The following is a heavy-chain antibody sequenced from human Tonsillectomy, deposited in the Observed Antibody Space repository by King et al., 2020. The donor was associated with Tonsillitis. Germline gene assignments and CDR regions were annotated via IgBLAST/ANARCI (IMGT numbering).Heavy chain of an antibody. Sequence: VQLVESGGGLVQPGRSLRLSCTGSGFTFGDYAMSWFRQAPGKGLEWVGFIRIKAYGGRTEYAASVEGRFSISRDDSKSIAYLQMNSLRSEDTAVYYCTREKEGIVEGVYFDSWGQGTLVTVSS. D-gene: IGHD1-26*01. V-gene: IGHV3-49*03. CDR1: GFTFGDYA. J-gene: IGHJ4*02. CDR3: TREKEGIVEGVYFDS. CDR2: IRIKAYGGRT.